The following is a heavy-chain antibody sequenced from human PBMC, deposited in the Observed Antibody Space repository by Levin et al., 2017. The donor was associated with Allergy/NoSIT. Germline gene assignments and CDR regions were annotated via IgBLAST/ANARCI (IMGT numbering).Heavy chain of an antibody. J-gene: IGHJ4*02. Sequence: HGESLKISCATSGFTFSTYWMNWVRQAPGKGLVWVSLINPDGSTTTYADSVKGRFTISRDNAKNTVYLQMNSLRAEDTAVYYCARDLAGSPDYWGQGTLFTVSS. CDR3: ARDLAGSPDY. CDR2: INPDGSTT. CDR1: GFTFSTYW. V-gene: IGHV3-74*01. D-gene: IGHD1-26*01.